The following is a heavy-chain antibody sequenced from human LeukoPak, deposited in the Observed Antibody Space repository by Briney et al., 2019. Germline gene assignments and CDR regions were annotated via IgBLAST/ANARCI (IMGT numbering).Heavy chain of an antibody. CDR3: ARTTAAGPLGWFDP. Sequence: PSETLSLTCTVSGGSISSGDYYSSWIRQPPGKGLEWIGYIYYSGSTYYNPSLKSRVTISVDTSKNQFSLKLSSVTAADTAVYYCARTTAAGPLGWFDPCGQGTLVTVSS. CDR1: GGSISSGDYY. D-gene: IGHD6-13*01. CDR2: IYYSGST. J-gene: IGHJ5*02. V-gene: IGHV4-30-4*08.